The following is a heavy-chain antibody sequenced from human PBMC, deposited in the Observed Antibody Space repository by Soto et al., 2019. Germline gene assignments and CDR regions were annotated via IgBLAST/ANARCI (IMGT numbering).Heavy chain of an antibody. CDR1: GFTFSNYG. Sequence: QVQLVESGGGVVQPGRSLRLSCAASGFTFSNYGMHWVRQAPGKGLEWVAVISYHGSDKYYADSVKGRFTISRDNSKTTLYLQMDSLRAEDTAVYYCAKDHLTTTVTTVGYWGQGTRVTVSS. D-gene: IGHD4-17*01. CDR3: AKDHLTTTVTTVGY. CDR2: ISYHGSDK. V-gene: IGHV3-30*18. J-gene: IGHJ4*02.